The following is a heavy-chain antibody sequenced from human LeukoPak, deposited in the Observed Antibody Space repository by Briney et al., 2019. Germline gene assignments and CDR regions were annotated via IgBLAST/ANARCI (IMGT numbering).Heavy chain of an antibody. V-gene: IGHV1-2*02. Sequence: GASVKVSCKASGYTFTGYYMHWVRQAPGQGLEWMGWINPNSGGTNYAQKFQGRVTMTRDTSISTAYMELSRLRSDDTAVYYCARTPQLDPIYYYGMAVWGQGTTVTVSS. J-gene: IGHJ6*02. CDR3: ARTPQLDPIYYYGMAV. CDR2: INPNSGGT. D-gene: IGHD1-1*01. CDR1: GYTFTGYY.